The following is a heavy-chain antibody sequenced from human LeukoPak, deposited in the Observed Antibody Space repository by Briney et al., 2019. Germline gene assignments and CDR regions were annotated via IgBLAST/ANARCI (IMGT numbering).Heavy chain of an antibody. CDR1: GYRFTNYW. J-gene: IGHJ4*02. D-gene: IGHD5-12*01. CDR3: ARHFSGYDETHFDY. CDR2: IYPGDSDT. Sequence: GESLKISCKGSGYRFTNYWIGWVRQMPGKGLEWMGIIYPGDSDTRYSPSFQGQVTISADKSISTAYLQWSSLKASDTVMYYCARHFSGYDETHFDYWGQGTLVTVSS. V-gene: IGHV5-51*01.